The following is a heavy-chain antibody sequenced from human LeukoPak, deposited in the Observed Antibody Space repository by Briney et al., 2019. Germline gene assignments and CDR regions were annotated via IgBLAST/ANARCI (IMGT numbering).Heavy chain of an antibody. CDR3: ARSGGSGSHFEY. J-gene: IGHJ4*02. Sequence: SETLSLTCAVYGGSFSGYYWSWIRQPPGKGLEWIGEINHSGSTNYNPSLKSRVTISVDTSKNQFSLKLSSVTAADTAVYYCARSGGSGSHFEYWGQGTLVTVSS. D-gene: IGHD3-10*01. CDR2: INHSGST. CDR1: GGSFSGYY. V-gene: IGHV4-34*01.